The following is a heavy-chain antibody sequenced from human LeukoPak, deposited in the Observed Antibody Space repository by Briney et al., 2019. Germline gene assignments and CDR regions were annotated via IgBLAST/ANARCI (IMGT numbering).Heavy chain of an antibody. D-gene: IGHD2-15*01. CDR2: TSSSDPGT. CDR3: ARAPATSCRGAFCYPFDY. V-gene: IGHV3-23*01. Sequence: PGGSLRLSCAASGFPLSSYAMSWVRQGPGKGLEWVAATSSSDPGTYHADSVRGRFTISRDNSKNTLYLQMNRLRVEDAAVYYCARAPATSCRGAFCYPFDYWGQGTLVTVSS. J-gene: IGHJ4*02. CDR1: GFPLSSYA.